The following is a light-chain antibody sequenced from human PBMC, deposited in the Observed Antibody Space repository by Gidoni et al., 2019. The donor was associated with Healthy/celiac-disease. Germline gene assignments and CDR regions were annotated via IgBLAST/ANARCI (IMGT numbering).Light chain of an antibody. J-gene: IGLJ2*01. V-gene: IGLV1-44*01. CDR1: SSNLGSNT. CDR2: SNN. Sequence: SVLPPPPSASGTPAQPVTISCSGSSSNLGSNTVTWYQQLPGTAPKLLIYSNNQRPSGVPDRFSGSKSGTSASLAISGRQSEDEADYYGAAWDDSLNGHVVFGGGTKPTVL. CDR3: AAWDDSLNGHVV.